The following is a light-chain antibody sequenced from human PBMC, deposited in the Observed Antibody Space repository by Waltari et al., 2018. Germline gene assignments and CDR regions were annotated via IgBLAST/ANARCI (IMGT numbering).Light chain of an antibody. Sequence: DIQLTQSPSSLSASVGDRVTITCRASQSISSYLNWYQQKPGKAPKLLIYAASSLQSRVPSRFSGSGAGREFTTTISSLQPEDFATYYCQQSYSTRRLTFGGGTKVEIK. CDR1: QSISSY. CDR2: AAS. CDR3: QQSYSTRRLT. V-gene: IGKV1-39*01. J-gene: IGKJ4*01.